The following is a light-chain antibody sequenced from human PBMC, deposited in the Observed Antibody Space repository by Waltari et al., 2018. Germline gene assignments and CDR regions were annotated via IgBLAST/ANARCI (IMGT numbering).Light chain of an antibody. CDR2: EGS. CDR3: CPYAGIV. CDR1: SSDVGSYNL. J-gene: IGLJ1*01. V-gene: IGLV2-23*01. Sequence: QSALTQPASVSGSPGQAITISCTGTSSDVGSYNLVSWYQQHPGKAPKLMIYEGSKRPSGVSNRFSGSKSGNTASLTISGLQAEDEADYYCCPYAGIVFGTGTKVTVL.